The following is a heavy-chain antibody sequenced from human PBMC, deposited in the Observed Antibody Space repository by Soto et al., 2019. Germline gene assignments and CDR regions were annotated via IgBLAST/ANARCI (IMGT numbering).Heavy chain of an antibody. CDR3: TIHCITSCCGMDV. V-gene: IGHV3-23*01. CDR2: ISHTGGGT. CDR1: GFTFNTFA. J-gene: IGHJ6*02. D-gene: IGHD3-10*01. Sequence: GGSLRLSCAASGFTFNTFAMSWVRQAPGKGLEWVSAISHTGGGTHYADSVQGRFTTSRDTSKNMVYLEMNSLRAEDTALYYCTIHCITSCCGMDVWGQGTTVTV.